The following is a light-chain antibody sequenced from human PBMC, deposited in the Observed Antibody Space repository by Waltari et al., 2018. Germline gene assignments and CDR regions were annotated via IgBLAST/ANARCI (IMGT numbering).Light chain of an antibody. CDR2: GAS. CDR1: QTIGRS. V-gene: IGKV3-15*01. J-gene: IGKJ1*01. CDR3: QQYNNWPPGT. Sequence: ETVVAQTPATLSVSPGERDTLSCKTSQTIGRSLAWYQQKPGQAPRLVIYGASIRATGIPARFSGSGSETEFALTISGLQSEDFAVYYCQQYNNWPPGTFGQGTKVEI.